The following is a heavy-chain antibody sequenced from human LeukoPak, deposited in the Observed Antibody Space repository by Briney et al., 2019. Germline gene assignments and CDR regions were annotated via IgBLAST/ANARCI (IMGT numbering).Heavy chain of an antibody. D-gene: IGHD6-13*01. V-gene: IGHV1-69*05. CDR1: GGTFSSYA. Sequence: SVKVSCKASGGTFSSYAISWVRQAPGQGLEWMGGIIPIFGTANYAQKFQGRVTITRDTSASTAYMELSSLRSEDTAVYYCARASSSWYGGFDYWGQGTLVTVSS. J-gene: IGHJ4*02. CDR3: ARASSSWYGGFDY. CDR2: IIPIFGTA.